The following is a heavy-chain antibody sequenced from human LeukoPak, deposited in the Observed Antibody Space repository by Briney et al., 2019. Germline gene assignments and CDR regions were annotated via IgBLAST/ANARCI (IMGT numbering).Heavy chain of an antibody. CDR2: ISSSSSYI. J-gene: IGHJ4*02. CDR1: GFTFSSYS. CDR3: AIRKSGNAIDY. V-gene: IGHV3-21*01. Sequence: PGGSLRLSCAASGFTFSSYSMNWVRQAPGKGLEWVSSISSSSSYIYYADSVKGRFTISRDNSKNTLYLLMNSLRAEDTAVYYCAIRKSGNAIDYWGQGTLVTVSS. D-gene: IGHD5-12*01.